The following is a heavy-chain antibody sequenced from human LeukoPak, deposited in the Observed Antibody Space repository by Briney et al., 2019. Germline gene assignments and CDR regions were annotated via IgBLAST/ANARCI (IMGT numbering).Heavy chain of an antibody. Sequence: GGSLRLSCAASGFTFSSYGMSWLRQAPGKGLEWVSAISGSGVGTYYADFVKGRFTISRDNSKNTLYLQMNSLRAEDTAVYYCANRVYSYADPFDYWGQGTLATVSS. D-gene: IGHD5-18*01. V-gene: IGHV3-23*01. CDR1: GFTFSSYG. CDR3: ANRVYSYADPFDY. J-gene: IGHJ4*02. CDR2: ISGSGVGT.